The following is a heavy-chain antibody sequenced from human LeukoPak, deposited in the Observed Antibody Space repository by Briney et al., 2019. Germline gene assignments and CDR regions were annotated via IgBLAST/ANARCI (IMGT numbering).Heavy chain of an antibody. CDR2: ISYDGGKK. CDR1: GFTFSTYA. D-gene: IGHD6-13*01. J-gene: IGHJ4*02. Sequence: PGGTLRLSCAASGFTFSTYAMHWVRQAPGKGLEWMAVISYDGGKKYYADSVKGRFTISRDNFNNVLYLQMNSLRAEDTAVYYCAREYSSSWYPFDYWGQGTLVTVSS. V-gene: IGHV3-30*04. CDR3: AREYSSSWYPFDY.